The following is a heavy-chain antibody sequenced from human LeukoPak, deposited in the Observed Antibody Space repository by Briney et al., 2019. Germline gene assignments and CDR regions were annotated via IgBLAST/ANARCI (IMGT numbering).Heavy chain of an antibody. CDR2: ISGSGGST. D-gene: IGHD3-10*01. Sequence: GGSLRLSCAASGFTFSSHGMSWVRQAPGKGLEWVSAISGSGGSTYYADSVKGRFTISRDNSKNTLYLQMNSLRAEDTAVYYCAKANYYGSGSYLFRRSLYFDYWGQGTLVTVSS. J-gene: IGHJ4*02. V-gene: IGHV3-23*01. CDR1: GFTFSSHG. CDR3: AKANYYGSGSYLFRRSLYFDY.